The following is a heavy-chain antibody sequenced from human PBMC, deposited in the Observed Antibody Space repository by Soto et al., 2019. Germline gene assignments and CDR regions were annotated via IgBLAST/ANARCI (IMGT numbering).Heavy chain of an antibody. CDR2: ISGSGGST. CDR3: AKALRYSRDYYYYYGMDV. J-gene: IGHJ6*02. D-gene: IGHD6-13*01. V-gene: IGHV3-23*01. Sequence: GGSLRLSSAAAGFTFSSYAMSWVRQAPGKGLEWVSAISGSGGSTYYADSVKGRFTISRDNSKNTLYLQMNSLRAEDTAVYYCAKALRYSRDYYYYYGMDVWGQGTTVTVSS. CDR1: GFTFSSYA.